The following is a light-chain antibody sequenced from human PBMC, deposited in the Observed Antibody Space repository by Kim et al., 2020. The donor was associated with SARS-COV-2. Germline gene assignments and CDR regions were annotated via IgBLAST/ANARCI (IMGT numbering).Light chain of an antibody. Sequence: SPGERATLSCRASHSVRSSFLAWYQQRPGQAPRLLIFGTSSRATGIPDRFSGSGSGTDFTLTISRLQPEDFAVYYCQQYGGSPTTFGQGTKVDIK. CDR1: HSVRSSF. J-gene: IGKJ1*01. CDR3: QQYGGSPTT. V-gene: IGKV3-20*01. CDR2: GTS.